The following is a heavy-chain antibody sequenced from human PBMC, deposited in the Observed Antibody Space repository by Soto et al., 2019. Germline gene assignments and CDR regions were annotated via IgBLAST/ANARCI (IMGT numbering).Heavy chain of an antibody. CDR3: ARDAYDYDSSGYYRYDAFDI. J-gene: IGHJ3*02. Sequence: SCAASGFIFSPYWMSWVRQAPGKGLEWVANIKRDGSETHYVDSVKGRFTISRDNTKKSLYLQMKSLRVEDTAVYYCARDAYDYDSSGYYRYDAFDIWGQGTMVTVSS. CDR2: IKRDGSET. D-gene: IGHD3-22*01. CDR1: GFIFSPYW. V-gene: IGHV3-7*01.